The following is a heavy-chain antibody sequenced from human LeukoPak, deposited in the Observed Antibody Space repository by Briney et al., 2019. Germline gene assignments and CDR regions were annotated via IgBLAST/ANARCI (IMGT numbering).Heavy chain of an antibody. J-gene: IGHJ4*02. V-gene: IGHV3-20*04. CDR2: INWNGDSR. CDR3: AKGPQKGYNDY. D-gene: IGHD5-24*01. CDR1: GFKFDDYG. Sequence: GGSLRLSCTASGFKFDDYGMTWVRHAPGKGLEWVSDINWNGDSRGYAHSVRGRFTISRDNSKNTLYLQMNSLRAEDTAVYYCAKGPQKGYNDYWGQGTLVTVSS.